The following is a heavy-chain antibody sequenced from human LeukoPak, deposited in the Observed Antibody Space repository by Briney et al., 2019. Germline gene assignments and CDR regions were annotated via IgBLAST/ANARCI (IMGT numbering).Heavy chain of an antibody. J-gene: IGHJ4*02. CDR2: IYYSGST. CDR1: GGSISSYY. D-gene: IGHD6-19*01. Sequence: SETLSLTCTVSGGSISSYYWSWIRQPPGKGLEWIGYIYYSGSTNYNPSLKSRVTISVDTSKNQFSLKLSSVTAADTAVYYCARSIAVAGTFDYWGQGTLVTVSS. V-gene: IGHV4-59*01. CDR3: ARSIAVAGTFDY.